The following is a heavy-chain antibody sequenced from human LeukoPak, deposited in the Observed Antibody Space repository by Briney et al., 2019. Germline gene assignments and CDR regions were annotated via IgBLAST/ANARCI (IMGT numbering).Heavy chain of an antibody. J-gene: IGHJ4*02. V-gene: IGHV4-39*01. Sequence: SETLSLTCTVSGGSISSSSYYWGWIRQPPGRGLEWIGSIYYSGNTCYHPSLKSRVTISVDTSKNQFSLRLSSVTAADTAVYYCARHRRGGYNQFDYWGQGTLVTVSS. CDR2: IYYSGNT. CDR1: GGSISSSSYY. CDR3: ARHRRGGYNQFDY. D-gene: IGHD5-24*01.